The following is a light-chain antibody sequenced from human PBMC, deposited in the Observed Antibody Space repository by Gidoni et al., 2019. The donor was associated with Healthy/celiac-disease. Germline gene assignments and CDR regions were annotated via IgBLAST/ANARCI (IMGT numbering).Light chain of an antibody. CDR1: QSVLYSSNNKNY. V-gene: IGKV4-1*01. J-gene: IGKJ3*01. CDR2: WAS. Sequence: IVVRQSPDSLAVSLGARATINCKSSQSVLYSSNNKNYLAWYQQKPGQPPKLLIYWASTRESGVPDRFSGSGYGTDFTLTMSRLQAEDVAVYDCQQYYSTLFGPGTKVDIK. CDR3: QQYYSTL.